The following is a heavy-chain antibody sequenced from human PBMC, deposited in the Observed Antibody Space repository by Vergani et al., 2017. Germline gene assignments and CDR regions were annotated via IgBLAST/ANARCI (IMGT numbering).Heavy chain of an antibody. Sequence: QVQLVESGGGAVQPGRSLRLSCAASGFTFSSYAMHWVRQAPGKGLELVAVISYDGSNKYYADSVKGRFTISRDNSKNTLYLQMNSLRAEDTAVYYCARIVVVPAARQDDAFDIWGQGTMVTVSS. CDR2: ISYDGSNK. J-gene: IGHJ3*02. D-gene: IGHD2-2*01. V-gene: IGHV3-30-3*01. CDR3: ARIVVVPAARQDDAFDI. CDR1: GFTFSSYA.